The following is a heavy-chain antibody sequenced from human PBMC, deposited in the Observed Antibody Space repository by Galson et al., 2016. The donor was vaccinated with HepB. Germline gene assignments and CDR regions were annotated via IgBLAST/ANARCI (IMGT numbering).Heavy chain of an antibody. CDR3: ARGAASPYYYIDY. D-gene: IGHD2-8*01. CDR1: GFIFSSYN. Sequence: SLRLSCAASGFIFSSYNMRWVRQAPGKGLEWVSSISSGSTHIYYADSVKGRFTISRDNAKDSVYLQINSLRAEDTAVYYCARGAASPYYYIDYWGQGTLVTVSS. J-gene: IGHJ4*02. CDR2: ISSGSTHI. V-gene: IGHV3-21*01.